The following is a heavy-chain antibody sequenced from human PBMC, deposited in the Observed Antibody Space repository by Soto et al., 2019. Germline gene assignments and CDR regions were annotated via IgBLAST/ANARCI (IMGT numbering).Heavy chain of an antibody. CDR2: IWYDGSNK. CDR1: GFTFSSYG. CDR3: ARGWGAFDI. Sequence: QVQLVESGGGVVQPGRSPRLSCAASGFTFSSYGMHWVRQAPGKGLEWVAVIWYDGSNKYYADSVKGRFTISRDNSKNTLYLQMNSLRAEDTAVYYCARGWGAFDIWGQGTMVTVSS. V-gene: IGHV3-33*01. J-gene: IGHJ3*02. D-gene: IGHD1-26*01.